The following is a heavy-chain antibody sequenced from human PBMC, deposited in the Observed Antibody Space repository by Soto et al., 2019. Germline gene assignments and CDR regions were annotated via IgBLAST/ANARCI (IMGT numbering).Heavy chain of an antibody. J-gene: IGHJ6*02. V-gene: IGHV1-69*01. Sequence: QVQMVQSGAELKKPGSSVKVSCKTSGGSFNSYAINWVRQAPGQGLEWLGGTIPFILPPNYALQFQGRVTITADEPTSTGYLELSSLRSDDTAVYYWAGGDHSTSLGGMDVWGQGTTVIVSS. CDR2: TIPFILPP. CDR3: AGGDHSTSLGGMDV. D-gene: IGHD6-6*01. CDR1: GGSFNSYA.